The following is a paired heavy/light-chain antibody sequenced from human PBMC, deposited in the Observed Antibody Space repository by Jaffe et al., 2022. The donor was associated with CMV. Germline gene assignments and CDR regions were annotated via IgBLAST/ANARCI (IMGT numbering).Heavy chain of an antibody. D-gene: IGHD1-26*01. CDR3: ATMGDPRTNRIS. J-gene: IGHJ5*02. CDR1: YGSINDYY. Sequence: QVQLQESGPGLVRPSETLSLTCTVSYGSINDYYWSWIRQPPGKELEWIGNVYYTRKTNYNPSLKSRVTMSIDTPKSQFSLKLTSLTAADTAVYYCATMGDPRTNRISWGQGTLVTVSS. V-gene: IGHV4-59*08. CDR2: VYYTRKT.
Light chain of an antibody. V-gene: IGKV1-5*03. Sequence: DIQMTQSPPTLSASVGDRVTITCRASQSITDWLAWYQQKPGKAPKVLIYKASTLESGVPSRFSGSGSGTEFTLTISSLQPDDFATYYCQQYISYPLTFGGGSKVEI. CDR3: QQYISYPLT. CDR2: KAS. J-gene: IGKJ4*01. CDR1: QSITDW.